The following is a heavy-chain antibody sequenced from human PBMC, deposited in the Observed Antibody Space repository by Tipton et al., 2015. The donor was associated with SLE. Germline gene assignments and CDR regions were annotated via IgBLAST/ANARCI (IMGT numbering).Heavy chain of an antibody. Sequence: GSLRLSCAAFSSYGMSWVRQAPGKGLEWVSSISGGGGSTYYADSVKGRFTISRDSSKNTLYLQLNSLRAEDTAVYYCATGVVVPIAWDAFDIWGQGTMVTVSS. CDR2: ISGGGGST. V-gene: IGHV3-23*01. D-gene: IGHD2-2*01. J-gene: IGHJ3*02. CDR1: SSYG. CDR3: ATGVVVPIAWDAFDI.